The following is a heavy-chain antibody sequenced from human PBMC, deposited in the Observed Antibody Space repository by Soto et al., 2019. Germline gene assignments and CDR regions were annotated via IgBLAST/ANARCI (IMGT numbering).Heavy chain of an antibody. V-gene: IGHV3-13*04. CDR2: IGTVGDT. D-gene: IGHD6-13*01. CDR3: ARGARFGSTWNFDY. J-gene: IGHJ4*02. CDR1: GFTFSDYD. Sequence: EVQLVESGGGLVQPGGSLRLSCAASGFTFSDYDMHWVRQATGKGLEWVSGIGTVGDTYYPGSVKGRFTISRENAKNSLYLQMNSLRAGDTAVYYCARGARFGSTWNFDYWGQGALVTVSS.